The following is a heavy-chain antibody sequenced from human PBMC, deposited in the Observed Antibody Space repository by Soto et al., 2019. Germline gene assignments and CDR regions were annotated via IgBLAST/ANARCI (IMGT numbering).Heavy chain of an antibody. Sequence: GASVKVSCKASGYTFTSYAMHWVRQAPGQRLEWMGWINAGNGNTKYSQKFQGRVTITRDTSASTAYMELSSLRSEDTAVYYCARSPVKRGYSYGCPDYWGQGTLVTVSS. CDR1: GYTFTSYA. D-gene: IGHD5-18*01. CDR2: INAGNGNT. CDR3: ARSPVKRGYSYGCPDY. J-gene: IGHJ4*02. V-gene: IGHV1-3*01.